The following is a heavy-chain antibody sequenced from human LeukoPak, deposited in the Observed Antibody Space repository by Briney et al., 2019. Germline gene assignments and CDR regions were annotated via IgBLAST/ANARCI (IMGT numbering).Heavy chain of an antibody. Sequence: GASVKVSCKASGYTFTGYYMHWVRQAPGQGLELMGWINPNSDGTNYAQKFQGRVTMTRDTSISTAYMELSRLRSDDTAVYYCARPHYYDSSGYYRYYFDYWGQGTLVTVSS. CDR2: INPNSDGT. J-gene: IGHJ4*02. D-gene: IGHD3-22*01. CDR3: ARPHYYDSSGYYRYYFDY. V-gene: IGHV1-2*02. CDR1: GYTFTGYY.